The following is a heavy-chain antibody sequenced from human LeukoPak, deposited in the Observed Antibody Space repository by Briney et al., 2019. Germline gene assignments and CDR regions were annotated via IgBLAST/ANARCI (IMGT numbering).Heavy chain of an antibody. CDR3: ARDVGYSSSSLGTPLDY. J-gene: IGHJ4*02. CDR2: IIPILGIA. Sequence: ASVKVSCKASGGTFSSYAISWVRQAPGQGREWMGRIIPILGIANYAQKFQGRVTMTTDTSTSTAYMELRSLRSDDTAVYYCARDVGYSSSSLGTPLDYWGQGTLVTVSS. D-gene: IGHD6-6*01. CDR1: GGTFSSYA. V-gene: IGHV1-69*04.